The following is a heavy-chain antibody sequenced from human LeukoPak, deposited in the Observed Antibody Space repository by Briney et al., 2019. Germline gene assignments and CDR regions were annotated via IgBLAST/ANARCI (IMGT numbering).Heavy chain of an antibody. Sequence: ASVKVSCKASGYTFTSYGISWVRQAPGQGLEWMGWIIAYNGNTNYAQKLQGRVTMTTDTSTSTAYMELRSLRSDDTAVYYCARALSSSWSCYYYYMDVWGKGTTVTVSS. CDR3: ARALSSSWSCYYYYMDV. CDR2: IIAYNGNT. CDR1: GYTFTSYG. D-gene: IGHD6-13*01. V-gene: IGHV1-18*01. J-gene: IGHJ6*03.